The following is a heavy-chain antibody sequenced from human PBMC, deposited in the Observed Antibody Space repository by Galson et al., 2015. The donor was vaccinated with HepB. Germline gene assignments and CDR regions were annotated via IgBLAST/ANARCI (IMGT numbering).Heavy chain of an antibody. D-gene: IGHD3-10*01. Sequence: SLRLSCAVSGFSFNNFVINWVRQAPGKGLEWVALISHDGNKTYFADSVKGRLAFSRDSSKNTVHLQMNSLRIEDTALYYCAAVGGTTFRPLDHWGQGTLVIVAS. CDR3: AAVGGTTFRPLDH. J-gene: IGHJ4*02. CDR2: ISHDGNKT. V-gene: IGHV3-30*09. CDR1: GFSFNNFV.